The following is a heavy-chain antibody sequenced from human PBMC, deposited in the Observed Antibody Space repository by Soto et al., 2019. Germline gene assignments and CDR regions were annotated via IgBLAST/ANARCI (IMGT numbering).Heavy chain of an antibody. CDR2: AYHNGLT. V-gene: IGHV4-4*02. CDR3: ARDAAVPGESDRFDY. D-gene: IGHD6-19*01. J-gene: IGHJ4*02. Sequence: SETLSLTCAVSGDSVTSNVWWSWVRQPPGKGLEWIGEAYHNGLTDYSPSLKSRVTMSVDTSKNEFSLKLTSLTAADTAIYYCARDAAVPGESDRFDYWGQGTLVTVSS. CDR1: GDSVTSNVW.